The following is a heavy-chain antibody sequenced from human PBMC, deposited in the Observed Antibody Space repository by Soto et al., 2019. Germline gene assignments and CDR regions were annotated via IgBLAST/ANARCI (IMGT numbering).Heavy chain of an antibody. V-gene: IGHV3-53*01. J-gene: IGHJ4*02. CDR1: GGSISSYY. CDR2: SYSSGGT. Sequence: ETLSLTCTVSGGSISSYYWSWVRQAPGKGLEWVAESYSSGGTEYSDSVKGRFAIFRDNSKSMLFLQMNSLRVEDTALYYCARDREPDGIWTFDSWGQGTLVTVSS. D-gene: IGHD2-15*01. CDR3: ARDREPDGIWTFDS.